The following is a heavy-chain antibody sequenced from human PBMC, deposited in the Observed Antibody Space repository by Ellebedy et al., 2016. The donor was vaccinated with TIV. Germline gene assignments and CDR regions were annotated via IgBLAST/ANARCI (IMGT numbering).Heavy chain of an antibody. Sequence: PGGSLRLSCAASGFTFSSYAMSWVRQAPGKGLEWVSTISSTGSRTYYADSVEGRFIISRDNSKKTLYLQMNSLSAEEQAVYCCAKGRGGGSVTSAPRYYFDYWGLGTLVTVSS. CDR1: GFTFSSYA. J-gene: IGHJ4*02. D-gene: IGHD3-10*01. CDR3: AKGRGGGSVTSAPRYYFDY. V-gene: IGHV3-23*01. CDR2: ISSTGSRT.